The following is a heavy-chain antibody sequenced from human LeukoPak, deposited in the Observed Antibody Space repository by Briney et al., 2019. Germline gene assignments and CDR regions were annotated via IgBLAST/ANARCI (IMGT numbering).Heavy chain of an antibody. D-gene: IGHD4-23*01. J-gene: IGHJ4*02. Sequence: ASVKVSCKASGYTFTGHYIHWVRQAPGQGLEWMGWINPKNAGTNYAQKFQGRVTMTRDTSTGTVYMELSRLRSDDTAVYYCARGIYGGNSPLVDYWGQGTLVTVSS. V-gene: IGHV1-2*02. CDR1: GYTFTGHY. CDR2: INPKNAGT. CDR3: ARGIYGGNSPLVDY.